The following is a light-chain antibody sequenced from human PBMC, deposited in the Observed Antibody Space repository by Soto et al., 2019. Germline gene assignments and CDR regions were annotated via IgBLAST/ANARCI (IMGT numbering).Light chain of an antibody. V-gene: IGKV2-28*01. J-gene: IGKJ1*01. CDR3: MQALQTPRT. CDR1: QSLVDSTGNNL. Sequence: DIVMTQSPLSLPVTPGEPAYISCRSSQSLVDSTGNNLLDWYLQKPGQSRQLLIYLGSIRASGVPDRFSGSGSGTDFTLQISRVEAEDVGVYYCMQALQTPRTFGQGTKVEIK. CDR2: LGS.